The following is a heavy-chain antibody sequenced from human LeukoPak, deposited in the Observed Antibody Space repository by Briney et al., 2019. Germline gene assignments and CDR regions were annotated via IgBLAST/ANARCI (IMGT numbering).Heavy chain of an antibody. V-gene: IGHV4-61*02. D-gene: IGHD1-26*01. Sequence: SETLSLTCTVSGGSITSGSYFWTWIRQPAGKGLEWLGRMQTNGNTNYNPSLKSRVTISIDTSKNQFSLQLSSVTAADTAVYYCARGLSNAWEVQAYWGQGTLVTVSS. CDR2: MQTNGNT. CDR1: GGSITSGSYF. J-gene: IGHJ4*02. CDR3: ARGLSNAWEVQAY.